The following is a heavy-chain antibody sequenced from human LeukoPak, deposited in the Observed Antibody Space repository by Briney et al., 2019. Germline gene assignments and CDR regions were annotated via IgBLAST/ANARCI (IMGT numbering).Heavy chain of an antibody. CDR1: GASISSYY. CDR3: AATVTSYYFHYMDV. CDR2: IYTSGST. J-gene: IGHJ6*03. D-gene: IGHD4-11*01. V-gene: IGHV4-4*07. Sequence: SETLSLTCTVSGASISSYYWSWIRQPAGKGLEWIGRIYTSGSTNYNPSLKSRATMSVDTSKNQFSLKLSSVTAADTAVYYCAATVTSYYFHYMDVWGRGTTVTVSS.